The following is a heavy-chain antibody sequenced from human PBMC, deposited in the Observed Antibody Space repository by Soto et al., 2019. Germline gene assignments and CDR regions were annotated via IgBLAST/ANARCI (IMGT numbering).Heavy chain of an antibody. CDR2: IYHAGSP. Sequence: SETLSLTCGVSGGSIMSSSWWTWVRQSPGKGLEWIGEIYHAGSPNYNPSFQSRISISLDKSNNSFSLRLTSVTAADAAIYYCARGSSFRGDFDIWGQGTTVTGSS. CDR1: GGSIMSSSW. V-gene: IGHV4-4*02. J-gene: IGHJ3*02. D-gene: IGHD2-21*01. CDR3: ARGSSFRGDFDI.